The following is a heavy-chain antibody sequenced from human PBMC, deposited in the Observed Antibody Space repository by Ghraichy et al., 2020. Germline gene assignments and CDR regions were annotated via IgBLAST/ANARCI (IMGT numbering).Heavy chain of an antibody. CDR3: AREWGVAVAGPFDY. Sequence: GEPLNISCAASGFTFSDHYMDWVRQAPGKGLEWVGRTRNKANSYTTEYAASVKGRFTISRDDSKNSLYLQMNSLKTEDTAVYYCAREWGVAVAGPFDYWGQGTLVTVSS. CDR1: GFTFSDHY. V-gene: IGHV3-72*01. D-gene: IGHD6-19*01. CDR2: TRNKANSYTT. J-gene: IGHJ4*02.